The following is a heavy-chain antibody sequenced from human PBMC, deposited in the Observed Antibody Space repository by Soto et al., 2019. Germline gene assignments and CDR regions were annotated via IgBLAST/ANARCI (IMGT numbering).Heavy chain of an antibody. CDR1: GYTFTSYG. D-gene: IGHD1-26*01. J-gene: IGHJ5*02. CDR2: ISAYNGNT. V-gene: IGHV1-18*01. CDR3: AGVYEWDLLGWFDP. Sequence: ASVKVSCKASGYTFTSYGISWVRQAPGQGLEWMGWISAYNGNTNYAQNLQGRVTMTTDTSTSTAYMELRSLRSDVTAVYYCAGVYEWDLLGWFDPWGQGTLVTVSS.